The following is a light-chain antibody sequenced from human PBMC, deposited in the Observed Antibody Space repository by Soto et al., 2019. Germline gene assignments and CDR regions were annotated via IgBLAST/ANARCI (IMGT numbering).Light chain of an antibody. CDR2: LNSDGSH. CDR1: SGHSNYA. V-gene: IGLV4-69*01. J-gene: IGLJ2*01. Sequence: QSVLTQSPSASASLGASVKLTCTLSSGHSNYAIAWHQQQPEKGPRYLMKLNSDGSHTKGDGIPDRFSDSSSGAERYLTISSLQSEDEADYYCQTWGTGIHVFGGGTKLTVL. CDR3: QTWGTGIHV.